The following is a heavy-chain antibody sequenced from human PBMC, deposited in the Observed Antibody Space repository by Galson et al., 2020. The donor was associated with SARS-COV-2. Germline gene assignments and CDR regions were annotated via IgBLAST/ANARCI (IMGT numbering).Heavy chain of an antibody. CDR1: GFTFSSYG. Sequence: GGSLRLSCAASGFTFSSYGMHWVRQAPGKGLEWVAVIWYDGSNKYYADSVKRRFTISRDNSKNTLYLQMNSLRAEDTAVYYCARDIAVGATQGEFDYGGQGTLVIVSS. J-gene: IGHJ4*02. V-gene: IGHV3-33*01. CDR2: IWYDGSNK. CDR3: ARDIAVGATQGEFDY. D-gene: IGHD1-26*01.